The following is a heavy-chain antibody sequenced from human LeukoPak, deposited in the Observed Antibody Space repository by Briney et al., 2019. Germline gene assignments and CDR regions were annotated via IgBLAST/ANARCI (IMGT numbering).Heavy chain of an antibody. D-gene: IGHD3-9*01. CDR3: ARMVSLRYFDWSANWFDP. CDR1: GYTFTGYY. Sequence: ASVKVSCKASGYTFTGYYMHWVRQAPGQGLEWMGWINPNSGGTNYAQKFQGRVTITRDTSISTAYMELSRLRSDDTAVYYCARMVSLRYFDWSANWFDPWGQGTLVTVSS. J-gene: IGHJ5*02. V-gene: IGHV1-2*02. CDR2: INPNSGGT.